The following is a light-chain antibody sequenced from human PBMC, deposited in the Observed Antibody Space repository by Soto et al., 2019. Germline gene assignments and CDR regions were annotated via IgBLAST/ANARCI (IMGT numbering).Light chain of an antibody. V-gene: IGKV2-30*01. CDR3: MQGSHWPPT. CDR2: KVS. CDR1: QSLVYSDGNTY. J-gene: IGKJ1*01. Sequence: DVVVTQSPLSLPVTLGQPASISCRSSQSLVYSDGNTYLNWFQQRPGQSPRRLIYKVSNRDSGVPDRLSGSGSGTDFTLKISRVEAEDVGIYYCMQGSHWPPTFGQGTKVEIK.